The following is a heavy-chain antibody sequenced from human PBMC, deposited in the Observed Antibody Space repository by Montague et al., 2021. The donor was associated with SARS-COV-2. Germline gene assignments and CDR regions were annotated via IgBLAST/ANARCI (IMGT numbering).Heavy chain of an antibody. V-gene: IGHV4-4*07. CDR3: ARDRGYSGGYSHPYTWFDP. D-gene: IGHD1-26*01. Sequence: SETLSLTCTVSGGSISSYYWSWIRQPAGKGLEWIGRIYTSGSTNYNPSLKSRVTMSVDTSQNQFSLKLSSVTAADTAVYYCARDRGYSGGYSHPYTWFDPWGQGTLVTVSS. CDR2: IYTSGST. J-gene: IGHJ5*02. CDR1: GGSISSYY.